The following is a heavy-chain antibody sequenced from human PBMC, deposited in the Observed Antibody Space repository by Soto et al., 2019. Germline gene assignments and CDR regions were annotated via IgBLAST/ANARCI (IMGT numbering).Heavy chain of an antibody. Sequence: EVQLVESGGGLVQPGGSLRLSCATSGFTFTSYDMHWVRQATGKGLEWVSGIATSGDTYYPATVEGRFIISREHGKRSVYPSMNTLMAGHPAVYYFGSGAGAWTRGYVYHRQAMDVWCQGTRVTVPS. J-gene: IGHJ6*02. D-gene: IGHD3-16*01. CDR2: IATSGDT. V-gene: IGHV3-13*01. CDR1: GFTFTSYD. CDR3: GSGAGAWTRGYVYHRQAMDV.